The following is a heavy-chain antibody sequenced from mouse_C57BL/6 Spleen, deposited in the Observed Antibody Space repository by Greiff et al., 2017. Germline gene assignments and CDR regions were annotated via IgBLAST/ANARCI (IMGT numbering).Heavy chain of an antibody. V-gene: IGHV1-82*01. CDR3: ARRGAQASAMDY. Sequence: QVQLQQSGPELVKPGASVKISCKASGYAFSSSWMNWVKQRPGKGLEWIGRIYPGDGDTNYNGKFKGKATLTADKSSSTAYMQRSSLTSEDSAVYFCARRGAQASAMDYWGQGTSVTVSS. D-gene: IGHD3-2*02. J-gene: IGHJ4*01. CDR2: IYPGDGDT. CDR1: GYAFSSSW.